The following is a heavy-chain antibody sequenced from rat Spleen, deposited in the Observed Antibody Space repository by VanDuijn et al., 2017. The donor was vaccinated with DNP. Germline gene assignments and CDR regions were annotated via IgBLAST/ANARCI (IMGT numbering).Heavy chain of an antibody. CDR1: GFTFSNPG. Sequence: EVQLVASGGGLVQPGRSLKLSCAASGFTFSNPGMHWIRQAPKKGLEWVTSISPSGGGTYYRDSVKGRMTISRYKANRTLYLQMDSLRSEDTATYYCATESTYYGYFDYWGQGVMVPVSS. D-gene: IGHD1-9*01. CDR3: ATESTYYGYFDY. V-gene: IGHV5-19*01. CDR2: ISPSGGGT. J-gene: IGHJ2*01.